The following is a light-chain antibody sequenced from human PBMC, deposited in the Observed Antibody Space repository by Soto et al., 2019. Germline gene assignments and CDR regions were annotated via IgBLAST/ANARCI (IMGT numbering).Light chain of an antibody. J-gene: IGKJ5*01. CDR1: QSVSSN. CDR2: GAS. CDR3: QQHNTLPPST. V-gene: IGKV3-15*01. Sequence: EIVMTQSPATLSVSPGERATLSCRASQSVSSNLAWYQQKPGQAPRLLIYGASTRATGIPARFSGSGSGTEFTPTISSLQSVDFAFYYCQQHNTLPPSTFAQGTRLEIK.